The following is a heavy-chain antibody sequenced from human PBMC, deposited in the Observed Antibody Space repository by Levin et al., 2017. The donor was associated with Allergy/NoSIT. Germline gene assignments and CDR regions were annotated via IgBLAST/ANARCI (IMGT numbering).Heavy chain of an antibody. CDR3: ARMYCSSTSCYAGMELNWFDP. V-gene: IGHV4-59*01. CDR2: IYYSGST. CDR1: GGSISSYY. Sequence: SETLSLTCTVSGGSISSYYWSWIRQPPGKGLEWIGYIYYSGSTNYNPSLKSRVTISVDTSKNQFSLKLSSVTAADTAVYDCARMYCSSTSCYAGMELNWFDPWGQGTLVTVSS. D-gene: IGHD2-2*01. J-gene: IGHJ5*02.